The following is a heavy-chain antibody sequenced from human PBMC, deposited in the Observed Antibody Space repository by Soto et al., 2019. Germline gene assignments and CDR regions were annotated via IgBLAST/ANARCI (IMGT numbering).Heavy chain of an antibody. CDR1: GGSFSGYY. CDR3: ARTYSSSWSPFDY. V-gene: IGHV4-34*01. Sequence: QVQLQQWGAGLLKPSETLSLTCAVYGGSFSGYYWSWIRQPPGKGLEWIGEINQSGSTNYNPSLKGRVTISVDTSKNQFSRKLSSVTAADTAVYYCARTYSSSWSPFDYWGQGTLVTVSS. J-gene: IGHJ4*02. CDR2: INQSGST. D-gene: IGHD6-13*01.